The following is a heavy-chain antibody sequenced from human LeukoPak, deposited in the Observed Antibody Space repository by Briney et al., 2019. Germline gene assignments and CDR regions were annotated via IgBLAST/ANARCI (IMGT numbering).Heavy chain of an antibody. CDR1: GFTVSSNY. Sequence: GGSLRLSCAASGFTVSSNYMTWVRQAPGKGLEWVSVIYSGGSTYYADSVKGRFTISRDDSKNTLYLQMNGLRAEDTAVYYCARGNFYDSSVGYWGLGTLVTVSS. V-gene: IGHV3-66*01. CDR2: IYSGGST. J-gene: IGHJ4*02. CDR3: ARGNFYDSSVGY. D-gene: IGHD3-22*01.